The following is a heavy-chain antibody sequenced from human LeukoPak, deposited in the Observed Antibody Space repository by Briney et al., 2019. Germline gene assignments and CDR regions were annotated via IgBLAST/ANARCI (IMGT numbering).Heavy chain of an antibody. CDR1: GGSFSGYY. J-gene: IGHJ4*02. D-gene: IGHD2-15*01. CDR3: ARVVVAATPCYFDY. CDR2: INHSGST. V-gene: IGHV4-34*01. Sequence: SETLSLTCAVYGGSFSGYYWSWIRQPPGKGLEWIGEINHSGSTNYNPSLKSRVTISVDTSKNQFSLKLSSVTAADTAVYYCARVVVAATPCYFDYWGQGTLVTVSS.